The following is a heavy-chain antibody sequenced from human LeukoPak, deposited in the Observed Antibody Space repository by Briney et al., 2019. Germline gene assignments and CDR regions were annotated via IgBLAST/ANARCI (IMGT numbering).Heavy chain of an antibody. D-gene: IGHD5-18*01. Sequence: GASVKVSCKASGGTFSSYAISWVRQAPGQGLEWMGGIIPIFGTANYAQKFQGRVTITADESASTAYMELNSLRSEDTAVYYCAGEVDTAMKYWGQGTLVTVSS. CDR2: IIPIFGTA. CDR3: AGEVDTAMKY. V-gene: IGHV1-69*13. CDR1: GGTFSSYA. J-gene: IGHJ4*02.